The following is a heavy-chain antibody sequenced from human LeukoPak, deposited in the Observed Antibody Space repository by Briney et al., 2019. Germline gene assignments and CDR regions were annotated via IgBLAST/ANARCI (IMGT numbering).Heavy chain of an antibody. CDR1: GFIFSIYY. J-gene: IGHJ4*02. CDR2: ISSSGSAI. CDR3: ARGSGWYYF. Sequence: GGSLTLFCAASGFIFSIYYLNWVRQAPGKGPDWVLYISSSGSAIYYPGSVKCRFTVTRDNAKNSLYLQMNSLRAEDTAVYYCARGSGWYYFWGQGTLVTVSS. V-gene: IGHV3-48*03. D-gene: IGHD6-19*01.